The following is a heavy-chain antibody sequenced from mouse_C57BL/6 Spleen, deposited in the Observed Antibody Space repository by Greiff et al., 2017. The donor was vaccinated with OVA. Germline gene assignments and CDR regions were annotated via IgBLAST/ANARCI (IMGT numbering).Heavy chain of an antibody. V-gene: IGHV10-1*01. CDR2: IRSKSNNYAT. Sequence: EVKLMESGGGLVQPKGSLKLSCSASGFSFNTYAMNWVRPAPGKGLEWVARIRSKSNNYATYYADSVKDRFTISRDDSESMLYLQMNNLKTEDTAMYYCVRQPHYGNLDYWGQGTTLTVSS. CDR1: GFSFNTYA. CDR3: VRQPHYGNLDY. J-gene: IGHJ2*01. D-gene: IGHD2-1*01.